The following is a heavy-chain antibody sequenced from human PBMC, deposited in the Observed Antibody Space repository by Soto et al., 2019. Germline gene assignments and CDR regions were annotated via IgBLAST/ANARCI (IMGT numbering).Heavy chain of an antibody. V-gene: IGHV1-69*13. CDR3: ARQYSTAFDI. D-gene: IGHD2-15*01. CDR1: GGTFSSYA. CDR2: IIPIFGTA. Sequence: AASVKVSCKASGGTFSSYAISWVRQAPGQGLEWMGGIIPIFGTANYAQKFQGRVTITADESTSTAYMELSSLRSEDTAVYYCARQYSTAFDIWGQGTMVTVSS. J-gene: IGHJ3*02.